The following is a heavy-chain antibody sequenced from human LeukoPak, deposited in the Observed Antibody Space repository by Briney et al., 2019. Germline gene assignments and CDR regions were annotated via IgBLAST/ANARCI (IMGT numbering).Heavy chain of an antibody. J-gene: IGHJ4*02. D-gene: IGHD4-17*01. Sequence: GRSLRLSCAASGFTFDDCVMHWVRQAPGKGLEWVSGISWNSGSIGYADSVKGRFTISRDNAKNSLYLQMNSLRAEDTALYYCAKDIANGDPSYHWGQGTLVTVSS. CDR3: AKDIANGDPSYH. V-gene: IGHV3-9*01. CDR1: GFTFDDCV. CDR2: ISWNSGSI.